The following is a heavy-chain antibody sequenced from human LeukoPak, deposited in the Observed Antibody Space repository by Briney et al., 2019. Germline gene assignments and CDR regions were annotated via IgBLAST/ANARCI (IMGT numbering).Heavy chain of an antibody. J-gene: IGHJ5*02. D-gene: IGHD6-19*01. V-gene: IGHV3-53*04. CDR1: GFTVSSNY. CDR2: IYSGGST. CDR3: ARRIAVAGTAWFDP. Sequence: GGSLRLSCAASGFTVSSNYMSWVRQAPGKGLEWVSAIYSGGSTYYADSVKGRFTISRHNSKNTLYLQMNSLRAEDTAVYYCARRIAVAGTAWFDPWGQGTLVTVSS.